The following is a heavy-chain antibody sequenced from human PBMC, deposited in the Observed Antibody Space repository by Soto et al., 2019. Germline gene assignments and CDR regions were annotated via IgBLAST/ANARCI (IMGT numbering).Heavy chain of an antibody. CDR2: ISWDSGST. D-gene: IGHD5-12*01. CDR1: GFTFDDYT. Sequence: EVQLVESGGVVVQPGGSLRLSCAASGFTFDDYTMHWVRQAPGKGLEWVSLISWDSGSTYYADSVKGRFTISRDNSKNSLYLQMNSLRTEDTALYYCAKDMGGYDHYFDYWGQGTLVTVSS. V-gene: IGHV3-43*01. CDR3: AKDMGGYDHYFDY. J-gene: IGHJ4*02.